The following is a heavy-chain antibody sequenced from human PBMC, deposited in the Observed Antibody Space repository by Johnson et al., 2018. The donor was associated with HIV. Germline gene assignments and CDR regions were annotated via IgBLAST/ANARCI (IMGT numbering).Heavy chain of an antibody. V-gene: IGHV3-7*01. CDR2: IKQDGSEK. J-gene: IGHJ3*02. CDR3: AKDVGNYWPDSFDI. CDR1: GFTFSSYW. Sequence: EVQLVESGGGLVQPGGSLRLSCAASGFTFSSYWMSWVRQAPGKGLEWVANIKQDGSEKYYVDSVKGRFTISRDNAKNSLFLQMNSLRVEDTAVYYCAKDVGNYWPDSFDIWGQGTMVIVSS. D-gene: IGHD3-22*01.